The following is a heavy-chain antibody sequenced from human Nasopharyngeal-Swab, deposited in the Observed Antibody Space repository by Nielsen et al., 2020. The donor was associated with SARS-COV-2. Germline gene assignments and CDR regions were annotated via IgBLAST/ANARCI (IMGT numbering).Heavy chain of an antibody. Sequence: ASVKVSCKASGYTFTSYAMHWVRQAPGQRLEWMGWINAGNGNTKYSQKFQGRVTITRDTSASTAYMELSSLRSEDTAVYYCARDPGNIYSSSWHGQTPYYYYGMDVWGQGTTVTVSS. J-gene: IGHJ6*02. CDR1: GYTFTSYA. CDR3: ARDPGNIYSSSWHGQTPYYYYGMDV. CDR2: INAGNGNT. D-gene: IGHD6-13*01. V-gene: IGHV1-3*01.